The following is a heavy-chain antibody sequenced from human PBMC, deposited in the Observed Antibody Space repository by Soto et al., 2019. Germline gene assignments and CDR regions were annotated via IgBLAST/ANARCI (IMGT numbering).Heavy chain of an antibody. CDR1: GGTFSSYT. V-gene: IGHV1-69*08. Sequence: QVQLVQSGAEVKKPGSSVKVSCKASGGTFSSYTISWVRQAPGQGLEWMGGIIPILGIANYAQKFQGRVTITADKSTSTAYMELSSLRSEDTAVYYCAREGRAPYCGGDCYWYFDLWGRGTLVTVSS. D-gene: IGHD2-21*01. CDR2: IIPILGIA. CDR3: AREGRAPYCGGDCYWYFDL. J-gene: IGHJ2*01.